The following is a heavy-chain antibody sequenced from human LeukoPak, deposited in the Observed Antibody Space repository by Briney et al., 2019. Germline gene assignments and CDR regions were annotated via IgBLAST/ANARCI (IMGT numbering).Heavy chain of an antibody. CDR3: ARSPSLWSGYLRYYYYYYMDV. CDR1: GYTFTSYY. V-gene: IGHV1-46*01. D-gene: IGHD3-3*01. Sequence: ASVKVSCKASGYTFTSYYMHWVRQAPGQGLEWMGIINPSGGSTSYAQKFQGRVTMTRDTSTSTVYMELSSLRAEDTALYYCARSPSLWSGYLRYYYYYYMDVWGKGTTVTVSS. J-gene: IGHJ6*03. CDR2: INPSGGST.